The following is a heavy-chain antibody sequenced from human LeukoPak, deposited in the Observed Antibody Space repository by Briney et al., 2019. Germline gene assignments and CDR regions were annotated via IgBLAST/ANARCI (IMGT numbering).Heavy chain of an antibody. Sequence: GRSLRLSCAASGFTFRSYSMNWVRQAPGGGLEWISYISTSGSSVKYADSVKGRFTISRDNAKNSLYLQMNSLRAEDRAVYYCARDLNWETYWGQGTLVTVSS. D-gene: IGHD7-27*01. J-gene: IGHJ4*02. CDR2: ISTSGSSV. V-gene: IGHV3-48*04. CDR3: ARDLNWETY. CDR1: GFTFRSYS.